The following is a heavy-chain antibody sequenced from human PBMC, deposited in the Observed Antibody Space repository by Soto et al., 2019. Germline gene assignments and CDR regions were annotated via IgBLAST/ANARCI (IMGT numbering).Heavy chain of an antibody. CDR3: ARVTWGPGGVFAEVGY. J-gene: IGHJ4*02. V-gene: IGHV4-59*01. D-gene: IGHD3-16*01. Sequence: SETLSLTCTVSGVSINRYYWTWIRQPPGKGLEWIGYAYYSGTTNYNPSLKSRVTTSVHTSKNQFSLKLSSVTTPDTAVYYCARVTWGPGGVFAEVGYWGQRALGAACS. CDR1: GVSINRYY. CDR2: AYYSGTT.